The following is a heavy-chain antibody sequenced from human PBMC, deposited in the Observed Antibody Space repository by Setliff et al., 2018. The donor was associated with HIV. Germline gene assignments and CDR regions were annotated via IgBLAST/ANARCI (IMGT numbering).Heavy chain of an antibody. D-gene: IGHD5-12*01. CDR2: IRSETNTYAT. Sequence: GGSLSLSCAASGFTFSGSAMHWVRQASGKGLEWVGRIRSETNTYATAYAASVKGRFTISRDDSKNTAYLQMNSLQTEDTAVYYCSCSGYDSYFDYWGQGTPVTSPQ. J-gene: IGHJ4*02. CDR1: GFTFSGSA. CDR3: SCSGYDSYFDY. V-gene: IGHV3-73*01.